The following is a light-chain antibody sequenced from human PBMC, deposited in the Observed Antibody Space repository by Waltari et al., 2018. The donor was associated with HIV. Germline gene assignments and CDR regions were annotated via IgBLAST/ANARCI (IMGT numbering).Light chain of an antibody. CDR3: QQYNNWPRT. Sequence: EIVVTQSPVTLSVSPGERATLSGRASQDVSSNLAWYQQKPGQAPRHLIYGASTRATGIPARFSGSGSGTEFTLTISSLQSEDFAVYYCQQYNNWPRTFGQGTKLEIK. V-gene: IGKV3-15*01. CDR1: QDVSSN. CDR2: GAS. J-gene: IGKJ2*01.